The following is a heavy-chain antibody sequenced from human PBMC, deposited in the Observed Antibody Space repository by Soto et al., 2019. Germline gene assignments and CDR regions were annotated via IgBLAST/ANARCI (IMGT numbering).Heavy chain of an antibody. V-gene: IGHV2-5*02. D-gene: IGHD6-19*01. Sequence: SGPTLVNPTQTLTLTCTLSGFSITTSGVGVGWIRQTPGKALEWLAVIYWDNDKRYSPSLKDRLTITKDTSRNQVLLTMMNMDPVDTATYYCAHRRLDDSRWYGEWFDRWGQ. CDR3: AHRRLDDSRWYGEWFDR. CDR1: GFSITTSGVG. CDR2: IYWDNDK. J-gene: IGHJ5*02.